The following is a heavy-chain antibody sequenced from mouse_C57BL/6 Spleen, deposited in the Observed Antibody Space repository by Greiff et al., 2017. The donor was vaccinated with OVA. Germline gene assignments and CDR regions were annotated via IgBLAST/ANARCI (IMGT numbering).Heavy chain of an antibody. Sequence: VQLQQSGAELVKPGASVKMSCTASGYTFTTYPIEWMKQNHGKSLEWIGNFHPYNDDTKYNEKFKGKATLTVEKSSSTVYLELIRLTSDDSAVYYCARRGGYFYYFDYWGQGTTLTVSS. CDR1: GYTFTTYP. V-gene: IGHV1-47*01. D-gene: IGHD2-3*01. J-gene: IGHJ2*01. CDR3: ARRGGYFYYFDY. CDR2: FHPYNDDT.